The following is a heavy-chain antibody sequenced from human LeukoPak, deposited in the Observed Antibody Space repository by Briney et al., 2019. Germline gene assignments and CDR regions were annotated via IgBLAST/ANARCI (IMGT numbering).Heavy chain of an antibody. J-gene: IGHJ5*02. D-gene: IGHD4-17*01. CDR2: IYTSGST. CDR3: AREGDDYGDDNWFDP. V-gene: IGHV4-4*07. CDR1: GGSISSYY. Sequence: SETLSLTCTVSGGSISSYYWSWIRQPAGNGLEWIGRIYTSGSTNYNPSLKSRVTMSVDTSKNQFSLKLGSVTAADTAVYYCAREGDDYGDDNWFDPWGQGTLVTVSS.